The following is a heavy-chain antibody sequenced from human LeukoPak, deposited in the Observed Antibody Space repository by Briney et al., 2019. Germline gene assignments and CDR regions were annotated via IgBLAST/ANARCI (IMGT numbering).Heavy chain of an antibody. J-gene: IGHJ3*02. Sequence: PGGSLRLSCAASGFTFSSYSMNWVRQAPGKGLEWVSSISSSSSYIYYADSVKGRFTISRDNAKNSLYLQMNNLRAEDTAVYYCATPYSSGWYNAFDIWGQGTMVTVSS. V-gene: IGHV3-21*01. CDR2: ISSSSSYI. CDR1: GFTFSSYS. D-gene: IGHD6-19*01. CDR3: ATPYSSGWYNAFDI.